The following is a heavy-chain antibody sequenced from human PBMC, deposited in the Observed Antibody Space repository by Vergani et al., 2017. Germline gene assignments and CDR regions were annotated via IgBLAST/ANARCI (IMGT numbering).Heavy chain of an antibody. V-gene: IGHV3-33*01. CDR1: GFTFSSYG. CDR2: IWYDGSNK. Sequence: QVQLVESGGGVVQPGRSLRLSCAASGFTFSSYGMHWVRQAPGKGLEWVAVIWYDGSNKYYADSVKGRFTISRDNSKNTLYLQMNSLRSEDTAVYYCASSVVSIVVVITLAAFDIWGQGTMVTVSS. D-gene: IGHD3-22*01. J-gene: IGHJ3*02. CDR3: ASSVVSIVVVITLAAFDI.